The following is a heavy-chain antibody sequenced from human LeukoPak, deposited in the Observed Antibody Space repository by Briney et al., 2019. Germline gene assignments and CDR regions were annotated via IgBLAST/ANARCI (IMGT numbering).Heavy chain of an antibody. CDR2: ISFDGYDT. J-gene: IGHJ5*02. V-gene: IGHV3-23*01. Sequence: GGSLRLSCAASGFTFSTYTMNWVRQAPGKGLEWVSTISFDGYDTYYADSVKGRFTMSRDNSKNILYLQMNSLRVDDTAVYFCARKGSAISPLDLWGQGTLVTVSS. CDR1: GFTFSTYT. CDR3: ARKGSAISPLDL. D-gene: IGHD2-2*02.